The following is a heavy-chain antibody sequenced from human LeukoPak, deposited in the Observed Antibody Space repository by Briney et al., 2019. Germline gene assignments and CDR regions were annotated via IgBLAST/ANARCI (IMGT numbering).Heavy chain of an antibody. Sequence: GASVKVSCKASGYTFTSYGISWVRQAPGQGLEWMGGIIPISGSPNYAQRFQGRVTITADEFTSTAYMELSSLRSEDTAVYYCTRDRGTGDFFWFDPWGQGTLVTVSS. CDR3: TRDRGTGDFFWFDP. CDR1: GYTFTSYG. CDR2: IIPISGSP. V-gene: IGHV1-69*13. D-gene: IGHD1-1*01. J-gene: IGHJ5*02.